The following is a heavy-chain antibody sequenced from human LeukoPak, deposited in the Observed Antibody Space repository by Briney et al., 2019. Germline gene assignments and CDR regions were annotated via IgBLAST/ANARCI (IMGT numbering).Heavy chain of an antibody. CDR1: GFTFVSYA. V-gene: IGHV3-23*01. J-gene: IGHJ4*02. D-gene: IGHD5-18*01. CDR3: ARALDTYGYMRFAY. Sequence: GGSLRLSCAASGFTFVSYAMTWVRQAPGKGLEWVSAINGGGDTTYYADSVKGRFTISRDKSTNTLFLQMSSLRAEDSAIYFCARALDTYGYMRFAYWGQETLVTVSS. CDR2: INGGGDTT.